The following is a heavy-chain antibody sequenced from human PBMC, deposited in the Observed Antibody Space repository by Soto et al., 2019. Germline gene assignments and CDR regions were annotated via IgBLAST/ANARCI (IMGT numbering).Heavy chain of an antibody. D-gene: IGHD1-26*01. V-gene: IGHV3-72*01. Sequence: EVQLVESGGGLVQPGGSLRLSCAASGFSFSGHYMEWVRQAPGKGLEWVGRIRNKANSYTTQYAAAVRGRFTLSRDDSKNSLFLQMNSLKTEDTAIYYCARTIMYSAPHYFDYSGQGTLVTVSS. J-gene: IGHJ4*02. CDR3: ARTIMYSAPHYFDY. CDR2: IRNKANSYTT. CDR1: GFSFSGHY.